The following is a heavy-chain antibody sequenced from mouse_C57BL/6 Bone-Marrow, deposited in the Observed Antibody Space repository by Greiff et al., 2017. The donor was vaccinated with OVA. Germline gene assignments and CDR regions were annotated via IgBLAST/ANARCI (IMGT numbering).Heavy chain of an antibody. J-gene: IGHJ1*03. Sequence: EVQGVESGGGLVKPGGSLKLSCAASGFTFSSYAMSWVRQTPEKRLEWVATISDGGSYTYYPDNVKGRFTISRDNAKNNLYLQMSHLKSEDTAMYYCAREGGSSPLWYFDVWGTGTTVTVSS. V-gene: IGHV5-4*01. D-gene: IGHD1-1*01. CDR1: GFTFSSYA. CDR3: AREGGSSPLWYFDV. CDR2: ISDGGSYT.